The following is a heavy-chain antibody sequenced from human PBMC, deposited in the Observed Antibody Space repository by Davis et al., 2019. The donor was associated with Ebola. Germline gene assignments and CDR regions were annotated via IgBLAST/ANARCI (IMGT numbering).Heavy chain of an antibody. D-gene: IGHD2-2*01. CDR3: ASRNKYCSSTSCPRAFDY. V-gene: IGHV4-34*01. CDR1: GGSFSGYY. J-gene: IGHJ4*02. Sequence: MPGGSLRLSCAVYGGSFSGYYWSWIRQPPGKGLEWIGEINHSGSTNYNPSLKSRVTISVDTSKNQFSLKLSSVTAADTAVYYCASRNKYCSSTSCPRAFDYWGQGTLVTVPS. CDR2: INHSGST.